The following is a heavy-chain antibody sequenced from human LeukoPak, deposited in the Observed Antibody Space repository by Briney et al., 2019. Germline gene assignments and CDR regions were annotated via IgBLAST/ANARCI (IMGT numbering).Heavy chain of an antibody. Sequence: PSETLSLTCTVSGGSISSYYWSWIRQPPGKRLEWIGYIYYSGSTNYNPSLKSRVTISVDTSKNQFSLKLSSVTAADTAVYYCARERSSSSPGGYYYYGMDVWGQGTTVTVSS. CDR3: ARERSSSSPGGYYYYGMDV. CDR2: IYYSGST. J-gene: IGHJ6*02. D-gene: IGHD6-6*01. CDR1: GGSISSYY. V-gene: IGHV4-59*01.